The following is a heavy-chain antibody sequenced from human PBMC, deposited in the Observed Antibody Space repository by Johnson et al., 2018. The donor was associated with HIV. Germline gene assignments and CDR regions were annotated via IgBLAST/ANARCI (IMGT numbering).Heavy chain of an antibody. CDR2: IRYDGSNK. V-gene: IGHV3-33*01. J-gene: IGHJ3*02. Sequence: QVQLVESGGGVVQPGRSLRLSCAASGFTFSSYGMHWVRQAPGKGLEWVAFIRYDGSNKYYADSVKGRFTISRDNSKNTLYLQMNSLRAEDTALYYCARRVRRGYSYGWDAFDIWGQGTMVTVSS. CDR3: ARRVRRGYSYGWDAFDI. CDR1: GFTFSSYG. D-gene: IGHD5-18*01.